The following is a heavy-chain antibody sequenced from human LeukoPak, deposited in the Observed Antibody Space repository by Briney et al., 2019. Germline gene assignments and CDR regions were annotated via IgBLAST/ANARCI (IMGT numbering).Heavy chain of an antibody. V-gene: IGHV3-74*01. CDR1: GFTFSSYS. Sequence: GGSLRLSCAASGFTFSSYSMNWVRQAPGKGLVWVSRLHTDGSYTSYADSVKGRFTISRDNAKNTLYLQMNSLGAEDTAVYYCATSVYDSRYYFDYWGQGTLVTVSS. CDR3: ATSVYDSRYYFDY. D-gene: IGHD5/OR15-5a*01. J-gene: IGHJ4*02. CDR2: LHTDGSYT.